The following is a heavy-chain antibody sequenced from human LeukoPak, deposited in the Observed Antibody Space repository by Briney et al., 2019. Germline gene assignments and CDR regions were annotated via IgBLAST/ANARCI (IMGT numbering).Heavy chain of an antibody. V-gene: IGHV1-18*01. Sequence: ASVKVSCKASGYTFTSYCISWVRQAPGQGLEWMGWISAYNGNTNYAQKLQGRVTMTTDTSTSTAYMELRSLRSDDTAVYYCASSSSGWFQRTMDYWGQGTLVTVSS. J-gene: IGHJ4*02. CDR2: ISAYNGNT. CDR3: ASSSSGWFQRTMDY. D-gene: IGHD6-19*01. CDR1: GYTFTSYC.